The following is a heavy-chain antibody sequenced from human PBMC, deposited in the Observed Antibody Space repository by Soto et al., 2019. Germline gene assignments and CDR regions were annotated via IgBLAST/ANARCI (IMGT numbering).Heavy chain of an antibody. J-gene: IGHJ4*02. Sequence: EVQLLESGGGLVQPGGSLRLSCAASGFTFSSYAMSWVRQAPGKGLEWVSSISGSGGSTDYADSVKGRFTISRDNSKDALYMQINRLRAEDTAVYYCTKAFRMGASYFDFWGQGTLVTVSS. CDR2: ISGSGGST. CDR1: GFTFSSYA. D-gene: IGHD1-26*01. CDR3: TKAFRMGASYFDF. V-gene: IGHV3-23*01.